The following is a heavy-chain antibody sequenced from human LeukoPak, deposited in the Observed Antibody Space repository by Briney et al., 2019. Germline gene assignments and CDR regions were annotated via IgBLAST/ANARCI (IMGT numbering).Heavy chain of an antibody. J-gene: IGHJ5*02. Sequence: GGSLRLSCAASAFTSSSYSMNWVRQAPGKGLEWVSSISSSSSTIYYADSVKGRLTISRDNAKNSLYLQMNSLRAEDTAVYYCARDLHDLGPFDPSGQGTLVTVSS. CDR1: AFTSSSYS. D-gene: IGHD3-3*01. CDR2: ISSSSSTI. CDR3: ARDLHDLGPFDP. V-gene: IGHV3-48*04.